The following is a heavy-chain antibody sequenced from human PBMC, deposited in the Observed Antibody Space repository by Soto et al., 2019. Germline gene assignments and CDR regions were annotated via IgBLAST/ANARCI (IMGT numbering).Heavy chain of an antibody. D-gene: IGHD5-12*01. Sequence: SGPTLVNPTQTLTLTCTFSGFSLSTSGMCVSWIRQSPGKALEWLALIDWEDDKYYSTSLKTRLTISKDTSKNQVVLSVTNMDHVDTATYYRARLPRGGRLDGYNFMEAFDIWGQVTVVPVS. J-gene: IGHJ3*02. CDR2: IDWEDDK. CDR1: GFSLSTSGMC. CDR3: ARLPRGGRLDGYNFMEAFDI. V-gene: IGHV2-70*01.